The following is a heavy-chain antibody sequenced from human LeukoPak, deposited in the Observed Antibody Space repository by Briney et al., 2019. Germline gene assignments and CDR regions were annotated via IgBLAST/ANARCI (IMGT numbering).Heavy chain of an antibody. J-gene: IGHJ4*02. CDR2: VSGGSGTT. V-gene: IGHV3-23*01. CDR1: GFTFSSYA. Sequence: GGSLTLSCAASGFTFSSYAMSWLRQAPGKGLEWVSSVSGGSGTTHHADSVKGRFTISRDNYKSTLYLQMNSLGAGDTAVYYCARAGWNVFFDYWGQGALVSVSS. D-gene: IGHD1-1*01. CDR3: ARAGWNVFFDY.